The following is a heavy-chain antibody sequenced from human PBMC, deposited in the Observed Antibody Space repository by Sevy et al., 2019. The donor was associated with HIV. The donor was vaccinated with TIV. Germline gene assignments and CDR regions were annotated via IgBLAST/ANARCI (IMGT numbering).Heavy chain of an antibody. D-gene: IGHD6-13*01. J-gene: IGHJ6*02. CDR3: ANSRGRCDGSSWIYYYYAMDV. CDR2: ISNDGSDK. V-gene: IGHV3-30*18. Sequence: GGSLRLSCAASGFTFRNYGMHWVRQAPGKGLEWVALISNDGSDKNYVDSVKGRFTISRDNSKDTLYLQMNSLRTDDTAVYYGANSRGRCDGSSWIYYYYAMDVWGQGTTVTVSS. CDR1: GFTFRNYG.